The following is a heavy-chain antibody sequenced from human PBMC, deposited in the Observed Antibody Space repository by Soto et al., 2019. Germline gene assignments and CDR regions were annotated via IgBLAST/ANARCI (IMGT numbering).Heavy chain of an antibody. CDR2: MNPNSGNT. D-gene: IGHD5-18*01. Sequence: QVQLVQSGSEVKKPGASVKVSCKASGYTFTSYDINWVRQATGQGLEWMGWMNPNSGNTGYAQKFQGRVTMTRNTSLTTAYMELSSMRSEDTAVYYCAREKTARDMDVWGQGTTVTVSS. V-gene: IGHV1-8*01. CDR3: AREKTARDMDV. CDR1: GYTFTSYD. J-gene: IGHJ6*02.